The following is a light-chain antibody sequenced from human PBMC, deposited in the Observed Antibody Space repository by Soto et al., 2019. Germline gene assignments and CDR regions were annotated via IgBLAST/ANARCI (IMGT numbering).Light chain of an antibody. CDR2: GAS. CDR3: QQYYNWPPYT. V-gene: IGKV3-15*01. J-gene: IGKJ2*01. Sequence: IVMTQSPATLSVSPGERVTLSCGASETVRTNLAWFQQNPGQTPRLLIFGASTRDTGVPTRFTGSGSETEFTLIIDSLQSEDLAVYYCQQYYNWPPYTFGQGTKVDIK. CDR1: ETVRTN.